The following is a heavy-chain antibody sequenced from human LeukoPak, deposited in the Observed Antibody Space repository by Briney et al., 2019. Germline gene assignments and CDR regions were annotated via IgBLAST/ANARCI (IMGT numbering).Heavy chain of an antibody. CDR3: AKDWGYGDYGGYYFDY. Sequence: GSLRLSCAASGFTFSSYGMHWVRQAPGKGLEWVAVISYDGSNKYYADSVKGRFTISRDNSKNTLYLQMNSLRAEDTAVYYCAKDWGYGDYGGYYFDYWGQGTLVIVSS. CDR1: GFTFSSYG. V-gene: IGHV3-30*18. CDR2: ISYDGSNK. D-gene: IGHD4-17*01. J-gene: IGHJ4*02.